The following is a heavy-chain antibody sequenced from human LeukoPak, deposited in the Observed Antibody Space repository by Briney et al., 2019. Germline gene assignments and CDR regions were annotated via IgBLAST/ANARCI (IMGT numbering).Heavy chain of an antibody. CDR2: INSDGGST. V-gene: IGHV3-74*01. Sequence: GGSLRLSCAASGFSFTSYWMHWVRQAPGKGLVWVSRINSDGGSTTYADSVKGRFTISRDNAKNTLYLQMNTLRGEDTAVYYCARESAIVLVPFDSWGQGTLVTVSS. D-gene: IGHD2/OR15-2a*01. CDR3: ARESAIVLVPFDS. CDR1: GFSFTSYW. J-gene: IGHJ4*02.